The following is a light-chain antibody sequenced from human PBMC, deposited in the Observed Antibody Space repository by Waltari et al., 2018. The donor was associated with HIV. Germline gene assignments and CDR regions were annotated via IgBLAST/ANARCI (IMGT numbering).Light chain of an antibody. CDR1: LLRSYY. J-gene: IGLJ2*01. CDR2: GKN. Sequence: SSELTQDPAVSVSLGQTVRITCQGDLLRSYYASWYKQKPGQTPELLIFGKNNRPSGIPDRFSGSSSGSTASLIITGAQAEDEADYYCHSRDSSGSHVVLGGGTKLTV. V-gene: IGLV3-19*01. CDR3: HSRDSSGSHVV.